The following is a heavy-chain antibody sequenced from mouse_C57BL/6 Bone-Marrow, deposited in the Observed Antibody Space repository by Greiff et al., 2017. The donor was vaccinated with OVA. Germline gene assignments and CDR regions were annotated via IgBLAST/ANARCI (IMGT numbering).Heavy chain of an antibody. CDR3: ARGPLLYATGGDY. D-gene: IGHD1-1*01. Sequence: VHLVESGPELVKPGASVKISCKASGYAFSSSWMNWVKQRPGKGLEWIGRIYPGDGDTNYNGKFKGKATLTAAKSSSTAYMQLSRLPAEDSAVYFCARGPLLYATGGDYWGQGTSVTVSS. J-gene: IGHJ4*01. V-gene: IGHV1-82*01. CDR1: GYAFSSSW. CDR2: IYPGDGDT.